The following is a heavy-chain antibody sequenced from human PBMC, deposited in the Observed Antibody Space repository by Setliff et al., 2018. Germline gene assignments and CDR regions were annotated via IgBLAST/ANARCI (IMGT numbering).Heavy chain of an antibody. D-gene: IGHD4-4*01. V-gene: IGHV4-39*02. J-gene: IGHJ5*01. Sequence: PSETLSLTCIVAGDSVSNTGYYWGWIRQPPGKGLEWIGRIYNSGTTNYNPSLKSRVTISADTSNNSFSLNLFSVTAADTAVYYCAGRDYSGGDSWGHGTLVTVSS. CDR2: IYNSGTT. CDR1: GDSVSNTGYY. CDR3: AGRDYSGGDS.